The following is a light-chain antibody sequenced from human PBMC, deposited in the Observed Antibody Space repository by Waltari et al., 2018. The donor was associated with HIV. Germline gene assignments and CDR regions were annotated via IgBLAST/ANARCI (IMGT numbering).Light chain of an antibody. CDR3: HQYNSYPLT. J-gene: IGKJ4*01. V-gene: IGKV1-5*03. Sequence: DIQMTQYPSALSASVGDTVNITCRASRIVSNWLSWYQQKPGKSPKVLIYSASTLENGVPSRFSGSGSGTEFTLTISSLQPEDFAAYSCHQYNSYPLTFGGGTRVEIK. CDR1: RIVSNW. CDR2: SAS.